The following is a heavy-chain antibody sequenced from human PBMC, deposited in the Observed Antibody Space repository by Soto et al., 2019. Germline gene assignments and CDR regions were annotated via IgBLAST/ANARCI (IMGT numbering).Heavy chain of an antibody. J-gene: IGHJ6*02. CDR3: ARGKSWDALVPAAYNYYYYYGMDV. Sequence: SVKVSCKASGYTFTSYDINWVRQATGQRQKKMRWMNPNSGNTGYAQKFQGRVTMTRNTSISTAYMELSSLRSEDTAVYYCARGKSWDALVPAAYNYYYYYGMDVWGQGTTVTVSS. CDR1: GYTFTSYD. CDR2: MNPNSGNT. V-gene: IGHV1-8*01. D-gene: IGHD2-2*01.